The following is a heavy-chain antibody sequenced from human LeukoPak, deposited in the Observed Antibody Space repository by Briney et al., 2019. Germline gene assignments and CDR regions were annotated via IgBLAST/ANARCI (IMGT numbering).Heavy chain of an antibody. V-gene: IGHV3-23*01. CDR3: AKDRWRTILTGYPDY. J-gene: IGHJ4*02. CDR1: GFTVSSNYG. CDR2: ITGNGATT. D-gene: IGHD3-9*01. Sequence: PGGFQRLSCAASGFTVSSNYGMNWVRQAPGKGLEWVSGITGNGATTYYADSVKGRFTISRDNSKNTLYLQMNSLRAEDTAVYYCAKDRWRTILTGYPDYWGQGTLVTVSS.